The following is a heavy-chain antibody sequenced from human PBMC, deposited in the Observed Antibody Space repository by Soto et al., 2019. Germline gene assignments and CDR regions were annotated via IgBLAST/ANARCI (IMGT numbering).Heavy chain of an antibody. CDR1: GFTFSSYW. CDR2: INNDGSSI. D-gene: IGHD3-10*01. J-gene: IGHJ5*02. Sequence: PGGSLRLSCAASGFTFSSYWMHWVRQAPGKGLVWVSRINNDGSSISYADSVKGRFTISRDNAKNTLYRQMNSLRVEDTAVYYCAKVGYYGSGSLGFDPWGQGTLVTVSS. V-gene: IGHV3-74*01. CDR3: AKVGYYGSGSLGFDP.